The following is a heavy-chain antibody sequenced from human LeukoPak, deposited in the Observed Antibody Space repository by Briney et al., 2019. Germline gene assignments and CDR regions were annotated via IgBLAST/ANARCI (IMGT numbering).Heavy chain of an antibody. CDR3: ARGGAPYFDWCFDY. Sequence: GGSLRLSCAASGSTFSSYEMNWVRQAPGKGLEWVSYISSSGSTIYYADSVKGRFTISRDNAKNSLYLQMNSLRAEDTAIYYCARGGAPYFDWCFDYWGQGTLVTVSS. J-gene: IGHJ4*02. CDR1: GSTFSSYE. D-gene: IGHD3-9*01. CDR2: ISSSGSTI. V-gene: IGHV3-48*03.